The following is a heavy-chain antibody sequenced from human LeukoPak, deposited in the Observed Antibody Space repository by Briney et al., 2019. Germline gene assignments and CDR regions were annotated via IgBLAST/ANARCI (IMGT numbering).Heavy chain of an antibody. V-gene: IGHV5-51*01. CDR1: GYSFTSYW. D-gene: IGHD2-2*01. CDR2: IYPGDSDT. J-gene: IGHJ4*02. Sequence: GESLKISCRGSGYSFTSYWIGWVRQMPGKGLEWMGIIYPGDSDTRYSPSFQGQVTISADKSISTAYLQWSSLKASDTAMYYCARRYCSSTSCYLPFDYWGQGTLVTVSS. CDR3: ARRYCSSTSCYLPFDY.